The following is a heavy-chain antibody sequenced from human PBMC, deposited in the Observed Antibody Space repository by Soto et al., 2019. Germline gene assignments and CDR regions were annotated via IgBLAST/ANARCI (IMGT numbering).Heavy chain of an antibody. V-gene: IGHV4-38-2*02. CDR1: GYSISSGYY. CDR3: ARDAPTMVRGVMAAFDI. J-gene: IGHJ3*02. Sequence: SETLSLTCSVSGYSISSGYYWGWIRQPPGKGLEWIGTIYHSGSTYYSSSLKSRVTISLDTSKNQFSLKMRSLTAADTAVYSCARDAPTMVRGVMAAFDIWGQGTMVTASS. D-gene: IGHD3-10*01. CDR2: IYHSGST.